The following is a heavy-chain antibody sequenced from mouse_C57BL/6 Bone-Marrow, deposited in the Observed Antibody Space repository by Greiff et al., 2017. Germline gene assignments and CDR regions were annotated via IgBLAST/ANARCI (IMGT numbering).Heavy chain of an antibody. CDR3: ASDSSGWFAY. J-gene: IGHJ3*01. Sequence: EVKLVESGGDLVKPGGSLKLSCAASGFTFSSYGMSWVRQTPDKRLEWVATISSGGSYTYYPDSVKGRFTISRDNAKNTLYLQMSSLKSADTAMYCCASDSSGWFAYWGQGTLVTVSA. D-gene: IGHD3-2*02. V-gene: IGHV5-6*02. CDR2: ISSGGSYT. CDR1: GFTFSSYG.